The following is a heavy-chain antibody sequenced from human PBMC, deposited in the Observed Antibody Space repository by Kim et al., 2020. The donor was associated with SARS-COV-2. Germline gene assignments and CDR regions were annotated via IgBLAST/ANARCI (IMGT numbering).Heavy chain of an antibody. CDR3: ARDSSDTAMAFDY. J-gene: IGHJ4*02. D-gene: IGHD5-18*01. V-gene: IGHV3-30*07. Sequence: YTDSGRGRFTISRDYSKNTLYMQMNSLRAEDTAGYYCARDSSDTAMAFDYWAQGTLVTVSS.